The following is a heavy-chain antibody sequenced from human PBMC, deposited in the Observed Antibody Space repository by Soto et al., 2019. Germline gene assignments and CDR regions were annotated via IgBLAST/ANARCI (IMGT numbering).Heavy chain of an antibody. CDR3: ARGYDFWSGLSIKGYYMDV. J-gene: IGHJ6*03. Sequence: SCKASGYTFTTYGITWVRQAPGQGLEWMGWISAYTGNTNYAQSLQDRVTMTTDTSTNTAYMELRSLTSEDTAVYYCARGYDFWSGLSIKGYYMDVWGKGTTVTVSS. CDR2: ISAYTGNT. CDR1: GYTFTTYG. V-gene: IGHV1-18*01. D-gene: IGHD3-3*01.